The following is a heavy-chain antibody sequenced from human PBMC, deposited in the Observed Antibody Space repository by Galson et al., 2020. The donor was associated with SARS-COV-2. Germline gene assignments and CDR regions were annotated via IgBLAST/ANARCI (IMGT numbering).Heavy chain of an antibody. V-gene: IGHV3-33*06. CDR3: AKGGKTNPVATSEFFDY. Sequence: GGSLRLSCAASGFPFSTHGMHWVRQSPGKGLEWVAVIWNDGSNKYYADSVTGRFTISRDNSKNTLYLQMNSLRSEDTAVYYCAKGGKTNPVATSEFFDYWGQGTLVTVSS. CDR2: IWNDGSNK. D-gene: IGHD1-26*01. J-gene: IGHJ4*02. CDR1: GFPFSTHG.